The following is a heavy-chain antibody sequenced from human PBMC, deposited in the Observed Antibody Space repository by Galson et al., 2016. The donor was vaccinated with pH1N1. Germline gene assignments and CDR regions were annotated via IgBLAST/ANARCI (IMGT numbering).Heavy chain of an antibody. J-gene: IGHJ4*02. D-gene: IGHD3-10*01. CDR1: GGSFSDYY. CDR2: VNPSGST. V-gene: IGHV4-34*01. Sequence: ETLSLSCTVYGGSFSDYYWSWIRQPPGKGLEWIGEVNPSGSTIYNPSLNSRVIISADTSRNQFSLKLTSVTAADTAVYFCARVDFGGKLGDWGQGTQVTVSS. CDR3: ARVDFGGKLGD.